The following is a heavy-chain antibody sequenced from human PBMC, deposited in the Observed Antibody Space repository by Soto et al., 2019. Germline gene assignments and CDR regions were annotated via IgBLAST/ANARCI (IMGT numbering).Heavy chain of an antibody. CDR3: ATQEVGGSYVYTFDP. Sequence: SETLSLTCTVPGGSITSSSYYWGWIRQPPGKGLEWIWSIYYSGSTYYNPSLKSRVTISVDTSKNQFSLKLSSVTAADTAVYYCATQEVGGSYVYTFDPWGQGTLVTVS. J-gene: IGHJ5*02. V-gene: IGHV4-39*01. CDR1: GGSITSSSYY. CDR2: IYYSGST. D-gene: IGHD1-26*01.